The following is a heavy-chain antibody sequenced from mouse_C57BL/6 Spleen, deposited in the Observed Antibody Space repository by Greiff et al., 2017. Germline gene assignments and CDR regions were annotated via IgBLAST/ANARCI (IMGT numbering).Heavy chain of an antibody. CDR3: ARENWDEGAMDY. CDR1: GFTFSDYY. V-gene: IGHV5-16*01. J-gene: IGHJ4*01. CDR2: INYDGSST. Sequence: DVKLVESEGGLVQPGSSMKLSCTASGFTFSDYYMAWVRQVPEKGLEWVANINYDGSSTYYLDSLKSRFIISRDNAKNMPYLQMSSLKAEEPATYYCARENWDEGAMDYWGQGTSVTVSS. D-gene: IGHD4-1*01.